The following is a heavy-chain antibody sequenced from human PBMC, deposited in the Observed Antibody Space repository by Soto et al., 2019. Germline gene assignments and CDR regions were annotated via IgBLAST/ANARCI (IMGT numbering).Heavy chain of an antibody. D-gene: IGHD5-12*01. J-gene: IGHJ4*02. CDR1: GFTFSSYG. CDR2: ISYDGSNK. V-gene: IGHV3-30*03. Sequence: PGGSLRLSCAASGFTFSSYGMHWVRQAPGKGLEWVAVISYDGSNKYYADSVKGRFTISRDNSKNTLYLQMNSLRAEDTAVYYCVMVATQRSESPFDYWGQGTLVTVSS. CDR3: VMVATQRSESPFDY.